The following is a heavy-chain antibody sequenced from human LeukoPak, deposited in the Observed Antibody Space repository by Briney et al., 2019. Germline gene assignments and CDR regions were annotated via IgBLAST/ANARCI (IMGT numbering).Heavy chain of an antibody. CDR1: GYPFTRYF. V-gene: IGHV1-46*01. Sequence: ASVKVSCKASGYPFTRYFMHWVGQAPGQGLEWMGMINPSGGSTSYTPKFQGRVTMSRDMSTSTAYMELRSLRSDDTAVYYCARAPYGGYGARDAFDIWGQGTMVTVSS. CDR2: INPSGGST. J-gene: IGHJ3*02. CDR3: ARAPYGGYGARDAFDI. D-gene: IGHD5-12*01.